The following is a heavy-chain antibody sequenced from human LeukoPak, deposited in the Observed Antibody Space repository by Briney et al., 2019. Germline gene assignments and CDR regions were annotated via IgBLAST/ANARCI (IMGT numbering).Heavy chain of an antibody. V-gene: IGHV4-34*01. CDR2: INHSGRT. Sequence: PSETLSLTCAVYGGSFSGYYWSWIRQPPGKGLEWIGEINHSGRTKYNPSLKSRVTISVDTSKNQFSLILRSVTAADTAVYYCARGSVAGATDYWGQGTLVTVSS. J-gene: IGHJ4*02. CDR3: ARGSVAGATDY. CDR1: GGSFSGYY. D-gene: IGHD6-19*01.